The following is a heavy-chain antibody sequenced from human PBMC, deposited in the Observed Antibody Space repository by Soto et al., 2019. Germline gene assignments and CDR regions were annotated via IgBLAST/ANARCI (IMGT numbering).Heavy chain of an antibody. CDR2: INPNSGGT. J-gene: IGHJ6*02. V-gene: IGHV1-2*02. CDR1: GYTFTGYY. Sequence: ASVKVSCKASGYTFTGYYMHWVRQAPGQGLEWMGWINPNSGGTNYAQKFQGRVTMTRDTSISTAYMELSRLRSDDTAVYYCARDYDFWSRELYYYYGMDVWGQGTTVTVSS. CDR3: ARDYDFWSRELYYYYGMDV. D-gene: IGHD3-3*01.